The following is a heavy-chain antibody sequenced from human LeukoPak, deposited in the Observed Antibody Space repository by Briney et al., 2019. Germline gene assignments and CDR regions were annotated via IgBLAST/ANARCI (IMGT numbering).Heavy chain of an antibody. CDR2: ISGSGGST. CDR1: GFTFSSYA. CDR3: AKDIAAAPSSPDY. Sequence: QPGGSLRLSCAASGFTFSSYAMSWVRQAPGKGLVWVSAISGSGGSTYYADSVKGRFTISRDNSKNTLYLQMNSLRAEDTAVYYCAKDIAAAPSSPDYWGPGTLVTVSS. D-gene: IGHD6-13*01. J-gene: IGHJ4*02. V-gene: IGHV3-23*01.